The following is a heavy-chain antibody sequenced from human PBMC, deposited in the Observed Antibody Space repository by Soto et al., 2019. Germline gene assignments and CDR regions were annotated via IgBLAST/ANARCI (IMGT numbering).Heavy chain of an antibody. Sequence: GGSLRLSCAASRFTFSTYAMSWVRQAPGKGLEWVSALSGSGGMTYYADSVKGRFTISRDNSRNTPDLQMNSLTAEDTAVYYCAKGWGFSNYYFDYWGQGALVTVSS. CDR2: LSGSGGMT. CDR3: AKGWGFSNYYFDY. CDR1: RFTFSTYA. D-gene: IGHD4-4*01. J-gene: IGHJ4*02. V-gene: IGHV3-23*01.